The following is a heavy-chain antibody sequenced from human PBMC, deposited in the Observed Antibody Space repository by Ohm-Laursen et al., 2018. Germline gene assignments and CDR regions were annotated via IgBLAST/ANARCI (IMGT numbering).Heavy chain of an antibody. CDR1: GGSISSYY. CDR3: ARAGRDTAMSLDY. CDR2: IYYSGST. J-gene: IGHJ4*02. D-gene: IGHD5-18*01. Sequence: SETLSLTCTVSGGSISSYYWSWIRQPPGKGLGWIGYIYYSGSTNYNPSLKSRVTISVDTSKNQFSLKLSSVTAADTAVYYCARAGRDTAMSLDYWGQGTLVTVSS. V-gene: IGHV4-59*01.